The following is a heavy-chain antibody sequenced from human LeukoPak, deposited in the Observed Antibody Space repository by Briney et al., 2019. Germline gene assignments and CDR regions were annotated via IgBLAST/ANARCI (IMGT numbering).Heavy chain of an antibody. CDR3: ARAVAGSFDY. J-gene: IGHJ4*02. Sequence: GGSLRLSCAASGFTFSSYGMHWVRQAPGKGLEWVTFIRYDGSNTYYADSVKGRFTISRDNSKNTPYLQMNSLRAEDTAVYYCARAVAGSFDYWGQGTLVTVSS. CDR1: GFTFSSYG. CDR2: IRYDGSNT. D-gene: IGHD6-19*01. V-gene: IGHV3-30*02.